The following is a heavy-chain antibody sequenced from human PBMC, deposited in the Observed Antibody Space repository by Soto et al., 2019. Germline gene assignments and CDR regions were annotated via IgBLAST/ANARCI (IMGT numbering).Heavy chain of an antibody. CDR3: ARTTILLSAAANRGAPYNYYGLNV. J-gene: IGHJ6*02. D-gene: IGHD2-2*01. CDR1: GFTFSNFW. Sequence: PGGSLRLSCAGSGFTFSNFWMSWVRQTPGRGLEWVANIKQDGSEKKYVDSVKGRFTISRDNAKYSLYLQMNSLRAEDTAVYYCARTTILLSAAANRGAPYNYYGLNVWGQGTTVTVSS. V-gene: IGHV3-7*03. CDR2: IKQDGSEK.